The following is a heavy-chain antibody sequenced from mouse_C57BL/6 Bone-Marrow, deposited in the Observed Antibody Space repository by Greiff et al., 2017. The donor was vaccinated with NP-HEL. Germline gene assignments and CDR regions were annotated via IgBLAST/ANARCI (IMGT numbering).Heavy chain of an antibody. J-gene: IGHJ3*01. V-gene: IGHV10-1*01. D-gene: IGHD1-1*01. Sequence: EVQRVESGGGLVQPKGSLKLSCAASGFSFNTYAMNWVRQAPGKGLEWVARIRRNSNNYATYYADSVKDRFTISRDVSESRLYLQMNNLKTQSTAMYYGVRRRYYYGRPAWFAYWGQGTLVTVSA. CDR1: GFSFNTYA. CDR3: VRRRYYYGRPAWFAY. CDR2: IRRNSNNYAT.